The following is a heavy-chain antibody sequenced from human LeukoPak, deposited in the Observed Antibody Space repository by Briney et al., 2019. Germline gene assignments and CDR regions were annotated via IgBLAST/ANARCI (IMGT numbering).Heavy chain of an antibody. CDR3: VRDDYTLDGFDY. CDR1: GGSISSGGYY. CDR2: IYYSGST. J-gene: IGHJ4*02. D-gene: IGHD4/OR15-4a*01. Sequence: PSETLSLTCTVSGGSISSGGYYWSWIRQHPGKGLEWIGYIYYSGSTYYNPSLKSRVTISVDTSKNQFSLKLSSVTAADTAVYYCVRDDYTLDGFDYWGQGTLVTVSS. V-gene: IGHV4-31*03.